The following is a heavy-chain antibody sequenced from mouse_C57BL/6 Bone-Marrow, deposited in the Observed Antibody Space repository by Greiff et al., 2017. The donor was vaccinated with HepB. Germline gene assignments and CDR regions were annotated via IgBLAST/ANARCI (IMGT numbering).Heavy chain of an antibody. CDR1: GYSFTSYY. CDR2: IYPGSGNT. CDR3: TRGRSYYDYDKGALD. V-gene: IGHV1-66*01. J-gene: IGHJ3*01. D-gene: IGHD2-4*01. Sequence: VQLQQSGPELVKPGASVKISCKASGYSFTSYYIHWVKQRTGQGLEWIGWIYPGSGNTKYNEKFKGKATLTADTSSSTAYMQLSSLTSEDSAVYYCTRGRSYYDYDKGALDCGQGTLVTVSA.